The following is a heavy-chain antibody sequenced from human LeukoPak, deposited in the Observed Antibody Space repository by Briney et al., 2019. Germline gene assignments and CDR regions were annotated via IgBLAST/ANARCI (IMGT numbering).Heavy chain of an antibody. CDR1: GYPINNAYY. CDR3: ARQYDSYFYYYLDL. D-gene: IGHD2-2*01. J-gene: IGHJ6*03. Sequence: PSETLSLTCGVSGYPINNAYYWVWIRQPPGKGLEWIGSLYHPDSTYYNPSLKSRVTMSVDTSRNQFSLRLSFVTAAVTAVYYCARQYDSYFYYYLDLWGTGTTVTVSS. CDR2: LYHPDST. V-gene: IGHV4-38-2*01.